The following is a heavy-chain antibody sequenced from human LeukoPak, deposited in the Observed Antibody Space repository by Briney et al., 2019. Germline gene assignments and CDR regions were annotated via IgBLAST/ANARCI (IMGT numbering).Heavy chain of an antibody. CDR1: GYTFTSYA. CDR2: INAGNGNT. CDR3: ARGTDTVMGLVDV. Sequence: ASVKVSCKASGYTFTSYAMHWVRQAPGQRLEWMGWINAGNGNTKYSQKFQGRVTMTRDTSISTAYMELSRLRSDDTAVYYCARGTDTVMGLVDVWGKGTTVTVSS. V-gene: IGHV1-3*01. J-gene: IGHJ6*04. D-gene: IGHD4-11*01.